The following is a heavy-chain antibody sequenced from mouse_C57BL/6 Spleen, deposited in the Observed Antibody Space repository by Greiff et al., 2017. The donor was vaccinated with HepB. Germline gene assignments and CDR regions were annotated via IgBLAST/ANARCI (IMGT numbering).Heavy chain of an antibody. CDR3: ARVTTVVRDY. CDR2: INPNNGGT. J-gene: IGHJ2*01. CDR1: GYTFTDYY. V-gene: IGHV1-26*01. D-gene: IGHD1-1*01. Sequence: EVQLQQSGPELVKPGASVKISCKASGYTFTDYYMNWVKQSHGKSLEWIGDINPNNGGTSYNQKFKGKATLTVDKSSSTAYMELRSLTSEDSAVYYCARVTTVVRDYWGQGTTLTVSS.